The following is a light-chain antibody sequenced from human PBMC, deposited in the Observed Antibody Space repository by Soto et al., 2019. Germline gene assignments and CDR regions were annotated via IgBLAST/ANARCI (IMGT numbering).Light chain of an antibody. CDR3: QQHYSYNT. CDR2: EAS. J-gene: IGKJ2*01. V-gene: IGKV1-5*03. Sequence: DIQMTQSPSTLSVSVGDRVTIACRASQNIGSRLAWYQQKLGKAPKLLIFEASTLDTGVPSRFSGSGSGTEFTLTISSLQPDDFATYFCQQHYSYNTFGQGTKLEIE. CDR1: QNIGSR.